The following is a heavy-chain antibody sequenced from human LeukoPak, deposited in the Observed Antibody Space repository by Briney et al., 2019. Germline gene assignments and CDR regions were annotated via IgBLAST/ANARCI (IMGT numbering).Heavy chain of an antibody. CDR1: GYSLTGYY. CDR3: ARPTGDYDAGSGPNYHFDY. J-gene: IGHJ4*02. D-gene: IGHD3-3*01. CDR2: MNPHTGTT. V-gene: IGHV1-2*06. Sequence: ASVKVSCKASGYSLTGYYMHWVRQAPGQGLEWMERMNPHTGTTNYEQKFQGRVTMTRDTSISTAYMELSNLRSDDTAVYYCARPTGDYDAGSGPNYHFDYWGQGTLVTVSS.